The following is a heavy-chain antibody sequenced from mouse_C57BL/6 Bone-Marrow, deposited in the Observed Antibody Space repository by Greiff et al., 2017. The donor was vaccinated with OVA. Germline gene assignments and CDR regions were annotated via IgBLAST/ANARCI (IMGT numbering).Heavy chain of an antibody. D-gene: IGHD1-1*01. CDR3: ARSPLYYGSSFYAMDY. Sequence: EVKLMESGPGLAKPSQTLSLTCSVTGYSITSDYWNWIRKFPGNKLEYMGYISYSGSTYYNPSLKSRISITRDTSKNQYYLQLNSVTTEDTATYYCARSPLYYGSSFYAMDYWGQGTSVTVSS. CDR2: ISYSGST. J-gene: IGHJ4*01. CDR1: GYSITSDY. V-gene: IGHV3-8*01.